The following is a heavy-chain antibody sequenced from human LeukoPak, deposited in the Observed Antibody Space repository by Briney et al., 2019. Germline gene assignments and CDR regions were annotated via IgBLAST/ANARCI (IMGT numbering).Heavy chain of an antibody. J-gene: IGHJ4*02. CDR1: GGSISSYD. Sequence: SETLSLTCTVSGGSISSYDWSWIRQPPGRGLEWIAYISHSGNTNYNPSLKSRVTMSADTSKNHFSLKLSSVSAADTAVYYCARLGGYGDYWGQGTLVTVSS. CDR3: ARLGGYGDY. D-gene: IGHD5-18*01. V-gene: IGHV4-59*08. CDR2: ISHSGNT.